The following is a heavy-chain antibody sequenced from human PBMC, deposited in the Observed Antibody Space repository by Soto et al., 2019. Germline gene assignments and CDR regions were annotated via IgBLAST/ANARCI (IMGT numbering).Heavy chain of an antibody. CDR1: GYTFTSYG. CDR3: ASFPYYYYGMDV. V-gene: IGHV1-18*04. Sequence: AAVKVSCKASGYTFTSYGISWVRQAPGQGLEWMGWISAYNGNTNYAQKLQGRVTMTTDTSTSTAYMELRSLRSDDTAVYYCASFPYYYYGMDVWGQGTTVTVSS. CDR2: ISAYNGNT. J-gene: IGHJ6*02.